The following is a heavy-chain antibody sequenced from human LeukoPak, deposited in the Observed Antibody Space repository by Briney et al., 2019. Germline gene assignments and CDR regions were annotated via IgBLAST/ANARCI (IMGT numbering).Heavy chain of an antibody. Sequence: PGGSLRLSCAASGFTFSSYAMHWVRQAPGKGLEWVANENQDGSEIYYVDSVKGRFFMSRDNTKNSFYLQMSSLRVEDTAVYYCARGRDVDSWGQGTLVTVS. V-gene: IGHV3-7*03. J-gene: IGHJ5*01. CDR1: GFTFSSYA. CDR3: ARGRDVDS. CDR2: ENQDGSEI.